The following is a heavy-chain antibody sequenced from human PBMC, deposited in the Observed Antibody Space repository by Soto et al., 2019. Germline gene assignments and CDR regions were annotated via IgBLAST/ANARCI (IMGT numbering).Heavy chain of an antibody. Sequence: SETLSFTCAVYGGSSSGYYWSWIRQPPGKGLEWIGEINHSGSTNYNPSLKSRVTISVDTSKNQFSLKLSSVTAADTAVYYCARARSGRYSNQDYYYYYYMDVWGKGTTVTVSS. CDR2: INHSGST. D-gene: IGHD4-4*01. CDR1: GGSSSGYY. J-gene: IGHJ6*03. V-gene: IGHV4-34*01. CDR3: ARARSGRYSNQDYYYYYYMDV.